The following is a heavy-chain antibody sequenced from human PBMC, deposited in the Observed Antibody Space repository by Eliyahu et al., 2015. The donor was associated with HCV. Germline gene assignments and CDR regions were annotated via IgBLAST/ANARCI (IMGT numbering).Heavy chain of an antibody. V-gene: IGHV4-59*01. Sequence: QVQLQESGPGLVKPSETLSLTCTVXGGSIXXYDWSVIRQPPGXGLGWIGYXHYRWSPNHNPPLKXRVTIXXDTSNXQVSLNLASVTAADTAVYYCASGGGGIAVTGTGGWFDPWGQGSLVTVSS. CDR3: ASGGGGIAVTGTGGWFDP. D-gene: IGHD6-19*01. CDR1: GGSIXXYD. J-gene: IGHJ5*02. CDR2: XHYRWSP.